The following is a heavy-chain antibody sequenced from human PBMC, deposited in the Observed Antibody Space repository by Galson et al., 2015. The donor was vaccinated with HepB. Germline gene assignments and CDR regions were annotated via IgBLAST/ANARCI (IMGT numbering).Heavy chain of an antibody. V-gene: IGHV3-21*01. CDR2: ISSSSSYI. CDR3: ARDGKGGDYFDY. J-gene: IGHJ4*02. D-gene: IGHD3-10*01. Sequence: SLRLSCAASGFTFSSYSMNWVRQAPGRGLEWVSSISSSSSYIYYADSVKGRFTISRDNAKNSLYLQMNSLRAEDTAVYYCARDGKGGDYFDYWGQGTLVTVSS. CDR1: GFTFSSYS.